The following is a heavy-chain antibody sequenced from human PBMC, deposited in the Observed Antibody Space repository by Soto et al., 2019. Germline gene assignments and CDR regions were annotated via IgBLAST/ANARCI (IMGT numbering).Heavy chain of an antibody. CDR1: GGSFSGYY. Sequence: SETLSLTCAVYGGSFSGYYWSWIRQPPGKGLEWIGEINHSGSTNYNPSLKSRVTISVDTSKNQFSLKLSSVTAADTAVYYCAREVAFFNWFDPWGQGTLVTVSS. V-gene: IGHV4-34*01. D-gene: IGHD3-3*01. CDR3: AREVAFFNWFDP. CDR2: INHSGST. J-gene: IGHJ5*02.